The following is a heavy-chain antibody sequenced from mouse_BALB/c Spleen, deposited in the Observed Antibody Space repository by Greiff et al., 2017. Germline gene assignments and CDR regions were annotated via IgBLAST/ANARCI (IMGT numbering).Heavy chain of an antibody. CDR2: ISSGSSSI. V-gene: IGHV5-17*02. CDR1: GFTFSSFG. Sequence: EVQGVESGGGLVQPGGSRKLSCAASGFTFSSFGMHWVRQAPEKGLEWVAYISSGSSSIYYADTVKGRFTISRDNPKNTLFLQMTSLRSEDTAMYYCARRDPNWYFDVWGAGTTVTVSS. D-gene: IGHD3-3*01. CDR3: ARRDPNWYFDV. J-gene: IGHJ1*01.